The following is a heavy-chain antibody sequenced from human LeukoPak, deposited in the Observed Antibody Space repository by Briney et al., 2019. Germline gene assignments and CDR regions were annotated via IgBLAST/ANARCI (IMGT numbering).Heavy chain of an antibody. D-gene: IGHD6-13*01. CDR1: GFTFSNYG. CDR2: IWYDGSYK. Sequence: GRSLRLSCAASGFTFSNYGMHWVRQAPGKGLEWVAVIWYDGSYKSYGDSVKGRFTISIDNSKNTLFLQMNSLRADDTAVYYCARDTLIAAPKTGTVTRIGWFDTWGQGTLVTVSS. CDR3: ARDTLIAAPKTGTVTRIGWFDT. J-gene: IGHJ5*02. V-gene: IGHV3-33*01.